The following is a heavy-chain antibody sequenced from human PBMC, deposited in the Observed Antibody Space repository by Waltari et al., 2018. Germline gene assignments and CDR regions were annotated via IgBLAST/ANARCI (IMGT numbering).Heavy chain of an antibody. Sequence: EVQLVESGGGIGQPGGSLRLSCVDSGFSFNDYWMPWVRQGPEKGLVWVSPVNHDGTHTTYADSVKGRFTVSRDNAKNTVHLQMNSLRVDDTAVYFCARDTPGDGIDYWGQGTLVTVSS. V-gene: IGHV3-74*01. J-gene: IGHJ4*02. D-gene: IGHD7-27*01. CDR2: VNHDGTHT. CDR1: GFSFNDYW. CDR3: ARDTPGDGIDY.